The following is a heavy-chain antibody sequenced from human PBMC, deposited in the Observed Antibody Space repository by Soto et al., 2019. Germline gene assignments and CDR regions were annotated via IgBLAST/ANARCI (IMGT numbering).Heavy chain of an antibody. CDR1: GYTFTSYG. Sequence: QVQLVQSGAEVKKPGASVKVSCKASGYTFTSYGISWVRQAPGQGLEWMGWISAYNGNTNYAQKLQGRVTLTTDTSTSTAYMELRSLRSDDTAVYYCARYYDFWSGYFAGGPFDYWGQGTLVTVSS. J-gene: IGHJ4*02. CDR3: ARYYDFWSGYFAGGPFDY. V-gene: IGHV1-18*01. D-gene: IGHD3-3*01. CDR2: ISAYNGNT.